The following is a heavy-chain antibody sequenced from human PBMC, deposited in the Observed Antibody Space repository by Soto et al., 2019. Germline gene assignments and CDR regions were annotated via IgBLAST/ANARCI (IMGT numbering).Heavy chain of an antibody. CDR2: VAYSGGT. CDR1: GGSITRGGSY. CDR3: ARAWLEYNWFDS. D-gene: IGHD5-12*01. Sequence: QVQLQESGPGLVKPSQTLSLTCTVSGGSITRGGSYWSWIRQHPEKGLEWIGYVAYSGGTYYNPSLKSRVTFLVAMSKNLLSLRLSSVTAEDTAVYYCARAWLEYNWFDSWGQGTLVTVSS. V-gene: IGHV4-31*03. J-gene: IGHJ5*01.